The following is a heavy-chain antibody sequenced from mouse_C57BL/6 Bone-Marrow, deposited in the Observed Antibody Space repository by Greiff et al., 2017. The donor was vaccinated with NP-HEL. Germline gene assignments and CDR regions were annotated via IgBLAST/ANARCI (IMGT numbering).Heavy chain of an antibody. Sequence: EVQVVESGGGLVKPGGSLKLSCAASGFTFSSYAMSWVRQTPEKRLEWVATISDGGSYTYYPDNVKGRFTISRDNAKNNLYLQMSHLKSEDTAMYYCARDMITFDYWGQGTTLTVSS. CDR1: GFTFSSYA. CDR2: ISDGGSYT. CDR3: ARDMITFDY. J-gene: IGHJ2*01. V-gene: IGHV5-4*01. D-gene: IGHD2-4*01.